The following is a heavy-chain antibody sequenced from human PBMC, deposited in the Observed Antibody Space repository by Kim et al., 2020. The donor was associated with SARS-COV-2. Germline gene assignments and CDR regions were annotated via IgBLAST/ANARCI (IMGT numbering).Heavy chain of an antibody. J-gene: IGHJ6*02. V-gene: IGHV4-39*01. D-gene: IGHD6-19*01. CDR3: AKRAVAGIAYYYYGMDV. Sequence: LKSRVTISVDTYKNQFSLKLSSVTAADTAVYYCAKRAVAGIAYYYYGMDVWGQGTTVTVSS.